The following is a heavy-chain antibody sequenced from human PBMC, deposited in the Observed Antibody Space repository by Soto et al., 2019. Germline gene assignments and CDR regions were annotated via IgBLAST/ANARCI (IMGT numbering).Heavy chain of an antibody. J-gene: IGHJ6*03. D-gene: IGHD2-2*03. Sequence: ETLSLTCAVYGGSFSGYYWSWIRQPPGKGLEWIGEINHSGSTNYNPSPKSRVTISVDTSKNQFSLKLSSVTAADTAVYYCARGGYCSSTSCYYYYYYMDVWGKGTTVTVSS. CDR2: INHSGST. V-gene: IGHV4-34*01. CDR3: ARGGYCSSTSCYYYYYYMDV. CDR1: GGSFSGYY.